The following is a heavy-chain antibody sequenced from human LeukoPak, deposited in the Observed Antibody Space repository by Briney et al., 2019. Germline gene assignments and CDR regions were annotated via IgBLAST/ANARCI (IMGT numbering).Heavy chain of an antibody. CDR2: IEQDSSAT. CDR3: ARETADYDFWSGYRFDP. J-gene: IGHJ5*02. CDR1: GFTFSRFA. V-gene: IGHV3-21*01. D-gene: IGHD3-3*01. Sequence: GGSLRLSCEASGFTFSRFAMTWVRQAPGRGLEWVSTIEQDSSATYSADSVKGRFTISRDNAKNTLYLQMNSLRAEDTAVYYCARETADYDFWSGYRFDPWGQGTLVTVSS.